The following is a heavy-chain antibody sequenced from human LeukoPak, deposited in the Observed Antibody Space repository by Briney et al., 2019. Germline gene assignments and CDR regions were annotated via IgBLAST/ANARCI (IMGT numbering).Heavy chain of an antibody. V-gene: IGHV3-48*03. CDR1: GFTFSSYE. Sequence: PGGSLRLSCAASGFTFSSYEMNWVRQAPGKGLEWVSYISSSGSAIYYADSVKGRFTISRDNAKNSLYLQMNSLRAEDTAVYYCARDELRGGFLTAPGTFDPWGQGTLVTVSS. CDR2: ISSSGSAI. J-gene: IGHJ5*02. D-gene: IGHD3-9*01. CDR3: ARDELRGGFLTAPGTFDP.